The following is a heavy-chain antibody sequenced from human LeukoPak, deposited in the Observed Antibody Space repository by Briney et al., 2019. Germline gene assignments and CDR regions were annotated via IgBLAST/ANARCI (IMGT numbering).Heavy chain of an antibody. CDR1: GYTFTGYY. D-gene: IGHD4-23*01. V-gene: IGHV1-2*02. CDR2: INPNSGAT. CDR3: AREAPDYSGKKYHFDY. J-gene: IGHJ4*02. Sequence: ASVKVSCKASGYTFTGYYIHWVRQAPGQGLEWMGWINPNSGATNYAQKFQGRVTMTRDTSISTAYMELSRLRSDDTALYYCAREAPDYSGKKYHFDYWGQGFLVTVSS.